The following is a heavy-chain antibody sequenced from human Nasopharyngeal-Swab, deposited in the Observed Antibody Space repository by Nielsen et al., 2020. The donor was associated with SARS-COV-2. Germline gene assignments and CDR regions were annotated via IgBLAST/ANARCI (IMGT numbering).Heavy chain of an antibody. CDR1: GYTFTSYY. CDR3: ARDPTPAVDSSSSLDYYYGMDV. CDR2: INPSGGST. D-gene: IGHD6-6*01. J-gene: IGHJ6*02. Sequence: ASVKVSCKASGYTFTSYYMHWVRQAPGQGLEWMGIINPSGGSTSYAQKFQGRVTMTRDTSTSTLYMELSSLRSEDTAVYYCARDPTPAVDSSSSLDYYYGMDVWGQGTTVTVSS. V-gene: IGHV1-46*01.